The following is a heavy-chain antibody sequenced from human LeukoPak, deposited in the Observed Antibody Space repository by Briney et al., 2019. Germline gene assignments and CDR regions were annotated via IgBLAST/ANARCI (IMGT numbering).Heavy chain of an antibody. V-gene: IGHV4-59*01. CDR2: IYYSGST. Sequence: LRLSCAASGFTFSDYYMSWIRQPPGKGLEWIGSIYYSGSTNYNPSLKSRVTISVDTSKNQFSLKLSSVTAADTAVYYCARQPMVRGVIMYDYWGQGTLVTVSS. CDR1: GFTFSDYY. D-gene: IGHD3-10*01. J-gene: IGHJ4*02. CDR3: ARQPMVRGVIMYDY.